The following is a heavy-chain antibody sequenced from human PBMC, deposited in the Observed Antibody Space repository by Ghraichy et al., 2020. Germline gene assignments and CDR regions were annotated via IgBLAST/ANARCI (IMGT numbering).Heavy chain of an antibody. V-gene: IGHV4-38-2*02. CDR3: ARSAPMVRGAYFDY. Sequence: SETLSLTCTVSGYSISSGYYWGWIRQPPGKGLEWIGSIYHSGSTYYNPSLKSRVTISVDTSKNQFSLKLSSVTAADTAVYYCARSAPMVRGAYFDYWGQGTLVTVSS. CDR2: IYHSGST. D-gene: IGHD3-10*01. CDR1: GYSISSGYY. J-gene: IGHJ4*02.